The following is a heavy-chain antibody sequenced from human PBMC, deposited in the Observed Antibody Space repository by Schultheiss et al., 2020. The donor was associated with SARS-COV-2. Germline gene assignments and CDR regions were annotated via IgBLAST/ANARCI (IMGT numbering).Heavy chain of an antibody. Sequence: ASVKVSCKVAGNTLTESSIHWVRQSPGQGLEWMGGFPENGESINAHHFEGRVTMTEDTSTDTAYMELSSLRSEDTAVYYCARVDPGDSSSWSVGGDAFDIWGQGTMVTVSS. CDR3: ARVDPGDSSSWSVGGDAFDI. CDR1: GNTLTESS. D-gene: IGHD6-13*01. J-gene: IGHJ3*02. CDR2: FPENGES. V-gene: IGHV1-24*01.